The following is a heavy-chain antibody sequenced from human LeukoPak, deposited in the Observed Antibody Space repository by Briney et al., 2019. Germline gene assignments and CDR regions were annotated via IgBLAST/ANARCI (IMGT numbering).Heavy chain of an antibody. J-gene: IGHJ4*02. CDR2: INPNSGGT. CDR1: GGTFSSYA. D-gene: IGHD6-13*01. CDR3: ASLSARSSSAFDY. Sequence: ASVKVSCKASGGTFSSYAISWVRQAPGQGLEWMGWINPNSGGTNYAQKFQGRVTMTRDTSISTAYMELSRLRSDDTAVYYCASLSARSSSAFDYWGQGTLVTVSS. V-gene: IGHV1-2*02.